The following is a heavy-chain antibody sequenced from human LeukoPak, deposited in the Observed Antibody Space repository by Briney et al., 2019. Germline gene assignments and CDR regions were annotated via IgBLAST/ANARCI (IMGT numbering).Heavy chain of an antibody. J-gene: IGHJ4*02. D-gene: IGHD1-26*01. CDR3: AATTSVGYFDY. Sequence: GGSLRLSCAASGFTFSSYSMNWVRPAPGKGLEWVSYISSSSSTIYYADSVKGRFTISRDNAKNSLYLQMNSLRAEDTAVYYCAATTSVGYFDYWGQGTLVTVSS. V-gene: IGHV3-48*01. CDR1: GFTFSSYS. CDR2: ISSSSSTI.